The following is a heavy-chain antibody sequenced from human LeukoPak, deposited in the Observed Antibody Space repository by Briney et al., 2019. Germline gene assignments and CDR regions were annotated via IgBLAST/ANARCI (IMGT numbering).Heavy chain of an antibody. J-gene: IGHJ6*02. CDR2: ISGSGGST. V-gene: IGHV3-23*01. Sequence: GGSLRLSCAASGFTFSSYAMTWVRQAPGKGLEWVSAISGSGGSTYYADFVKGRFTISRDNSKSTLYLQMNSLRAGDTALYYCARYCTGSSCSAGGNYYGMDVWGQGTTVTVSS. D-gene: IGHD2-2*01. CDR1: GFTFSSYA. CDR3: ARYCTGSSCSAGGNYYGMDV.